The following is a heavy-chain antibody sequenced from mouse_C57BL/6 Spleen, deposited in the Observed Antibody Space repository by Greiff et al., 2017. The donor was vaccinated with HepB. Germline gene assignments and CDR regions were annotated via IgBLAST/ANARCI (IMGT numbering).Heavy chain of an antibody. CDR1: GYAFTNYL. Sequence: VQLQQSGAELVRPGTSVKVSCKASGYAFTNYLIEWVKQRPGQGLEWIGVINPGSGGTNYNEKFKGKATLTADKSSSTAYMQLSSLTSEDSAVYFCAREGSYGRFDYWGQGTTLTVSS. V-gene: IGHV1-54*01. CDR2: INPGSGGT. J-gene: IGHJ2*01. D-gene: IGHD1-1*01. CDR3: AREGSYGRFDY.